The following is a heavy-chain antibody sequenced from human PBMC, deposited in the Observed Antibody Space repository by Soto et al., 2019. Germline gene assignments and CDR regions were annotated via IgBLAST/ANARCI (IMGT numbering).Heavy chain of an antibody. Sequence: QVQLQQWGAGLLKPSETLSLTCAVYGRSFSGYYWSWIRQPPGKGLEWIGEINHSGSTNYHPSLKSRLTIPVDTSKNQFSLKLSSVTAADTAVYYCAREHSNYHQTPLYYYYYGMDVWGQGTTVTVSS. J-gene: IGHJ6*02. CDR2: INHSGST. CDR1: GRSFSGYY. V-gene: IGHV4-34*01. D-gene: IGHD4-4*01. CDR3: AREHSNYHQTPLYYYYYGMDV.